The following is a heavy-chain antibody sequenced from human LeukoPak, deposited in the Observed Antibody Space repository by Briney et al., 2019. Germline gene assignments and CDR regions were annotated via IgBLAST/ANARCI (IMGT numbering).Heavy chain of an antibody. J-gene: IGHJ6*02. CDR2: ISYDGSNK. D-gene: IGHD2-15*01. CDR1: GFIFSSYA. Sequence: TGGSLRLSCAASGFIFSSYAVHWVRQAPGKGLEWVAVISYDGSNKCYADSVKGRFTISRDNSKNTLSLQMDSLRTEDTAVYYCASEAAVSYYYNGMDVWGQGTTVTVSS. V-gene: IGHV3-30-3*01. CDR3: ASEAAVSYYYNGMDV.